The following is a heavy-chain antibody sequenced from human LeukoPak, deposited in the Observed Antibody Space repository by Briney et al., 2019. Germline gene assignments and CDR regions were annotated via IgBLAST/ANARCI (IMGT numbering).Heavy chain of an antibody. J-gene: IGHJ4*02. D-gene: IGHD4-17*01. CDR1: GYSFTSYR. CDR3: ARQLGGSDYGYYFDY. CDR2: IYPGDSDT. V-gene: IGHV5-51*01. Sequence: GESLKISCEGSGYSFTSYRIAWVRQMPGKGLEWMGIIYPGDSDTRYSPSFQGQVTISADKSINTAYLQWSSLKASDTAMYYCARQLGGSDYGYYFDYWGQGTLVTVSS.